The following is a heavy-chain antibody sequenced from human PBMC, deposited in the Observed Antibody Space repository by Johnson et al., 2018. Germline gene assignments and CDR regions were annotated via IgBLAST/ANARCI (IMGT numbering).Heavy chain of an antibody. V-gene: IGHV3-33*05. CDR3: TRGYYGMDV. J-gene: IGHJ6*02. CDR1: GFTFSSYG. Sequence: QVQLVESGGGVVQPGRSLRLSCAASGFTFSSYGMHWVRQAPGKGLEWVAVISYDGSNKYYADSVMGRFTISRDNSKNTLCLQINSLRAEDTAVYFCTRGYYGMDVWGQGTRSPSP. CDR2: ISYDGSNK.